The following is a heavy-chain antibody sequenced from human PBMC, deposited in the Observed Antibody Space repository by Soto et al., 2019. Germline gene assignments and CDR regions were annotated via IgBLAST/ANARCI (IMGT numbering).Heavy chain of an antibody. D-gene: IGHD2-15*01. CDR3: ARYCSGGSCYHYYGMDV. Sequence: QVQLVESGGGLVKPGGSLRLSCAASGFTFSDYYMSWIRQAPGKGLEWVSYISSSSSYTNYADSVKGRFTISRDNAKNSLYLQMNSLRAEDTAVYYCARYCSGGSCYHYYGMDVWGQGTTVTASS. CDR1: GFTFSDYY. CDR2: ISSSSSYT. V-gene: IGHV3-11*06. J-gene: IGHJ6*02.